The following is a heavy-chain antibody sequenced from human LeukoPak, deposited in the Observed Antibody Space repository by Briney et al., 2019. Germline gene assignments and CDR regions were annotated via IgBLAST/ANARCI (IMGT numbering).Heavy chain of an antibody. J-gene: IGHJ5*02. CDR3: ARGRTYRSSSWFDP. D-gene: IGHD6-6*01. CDR1: GGSISTYC. Sequence: PSETLSLTCTVSGGSISTYCWNWIRQPPGKGLEWIGYIYHSGSTNYNPSLQSRVTISVDTSKNQFSLNLNSVTAADTAVYYCARGRTYRSSSWFDPWGQGTLVTVSS. CDR2: IYHSGST. V-gene: IGHV4-59*01.